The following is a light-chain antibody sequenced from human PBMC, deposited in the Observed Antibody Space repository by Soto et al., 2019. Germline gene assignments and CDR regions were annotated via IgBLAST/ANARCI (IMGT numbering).Light chain of an antibody. CDR3: QQSYSTPRYT. J-gene: IGKJ2*01. V-gene: IGKV1-39*01. CDR1: QSISSY. Sequence: DIQMTQSPSSLSASVGDRVTITCRASQSISSYLNWYLQKPGKAPKFLIYAASSLQSGVTPRFSGSGSRTDFTLTISSLQPEDFATYYCQQSYSTPRYTFGQGTKLEIK. CDR2: AAS.